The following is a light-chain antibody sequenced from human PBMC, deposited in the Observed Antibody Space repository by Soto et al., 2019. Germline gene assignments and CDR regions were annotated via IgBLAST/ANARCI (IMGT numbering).Light chain of an antibody. CDR2: FGS. J-gene: IGKJ5*01. Sequence: VMTQSPLTLPVTPGEPASISCRSSQSLLYNNTYNYLDWYVQKPGQSPQLLIYFGSNRAPGVPDRFSGSGSGTDFTLKINRVEAEDVGTYYCMQALQSLTFGQGTRLDIQ. V-gene: IGKV2-28*01. CDR3: MQALQSLT. CDR1: QSLLYNNTYNY.